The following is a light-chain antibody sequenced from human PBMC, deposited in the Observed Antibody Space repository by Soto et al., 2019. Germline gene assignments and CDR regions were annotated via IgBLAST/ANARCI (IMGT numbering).Light chain of an antibody. Sequence: QSALTQPASVSGSPGQSITISCTGTSSDVGSYNYVSWYQQHPGKAPKLLISEVNNRPSGVSIRFSGSKSGSTASLTISGLQAEDEADYYCCSYAGSGTDNYVFGSGTKLTVL. V-gene: IGLV2-14*01. CDR2: EVN. J-gene: IGLJ1*01. CDR3: CSYAGSGTDNYV. CDR1: SSDVGSYNY.